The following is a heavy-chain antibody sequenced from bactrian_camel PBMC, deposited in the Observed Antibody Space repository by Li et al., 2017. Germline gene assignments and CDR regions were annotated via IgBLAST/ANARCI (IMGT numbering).Heavy chain of an antibody. J-gene: IGHJ4*01. D-gene: IGHD5*01. CDR3: ATDLMGWEQGY. CDR2: INSGGGST. CDR1: GFTFSSYD. V-gene: IGHV3S40*01. Sequence: VQLVESGGGLVQPGGSLRLSCAASGFTFSSYDMSWVRQAPGKGLEWVSAINSGGGSTYYADSVKGRFTISRDNAKNTLYLQMNSLKTEDTAVYCCATDLMGWEQGYWGQGTQVTVS.